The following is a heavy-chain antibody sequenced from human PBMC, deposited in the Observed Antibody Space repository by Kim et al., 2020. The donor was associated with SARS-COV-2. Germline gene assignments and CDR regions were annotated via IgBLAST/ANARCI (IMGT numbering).Heavy chain of an antibody. Sequence: GGSLRLSCAASGFTFSSYAMHWVRQAPGKGLEWVAVISYDGSNKYYADSVKGRFTISRDNSKNTLYLQMNSLRAEDTAVYYCARDQVSRQLVHNWFDPWGQGTLVTVSS. CDR1: GFTFSSYA. D-gene: IGHD6-6*01. CDR3: ARDQVSRQLVHNWFDP. CDR2: ISYDGSNK. J-gene: IGHJ5*02. V-gene: IGHV3-30-3*01.